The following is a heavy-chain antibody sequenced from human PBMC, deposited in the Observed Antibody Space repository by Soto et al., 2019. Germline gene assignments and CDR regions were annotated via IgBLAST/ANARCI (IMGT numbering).Heavy chain of an antibody. Sequence: SETLSLTCAVYGGSFSGYYWSWIRQPPGKGLEWIGEINHSGSTNYNPSLKSRVTISVDTSKNQFSLKLSSVTAADTAVYYCAGAGYSYGYSIDYWGQGTLVTVSS. D-gene: IGHD5-18*01. CDR2: INHSGST. CDR3: AGAGYSYGYSIDY. CDR1: GGSFSGYY. J-gene: IGHJ4*02. V-gene: IGHV4-34*01.